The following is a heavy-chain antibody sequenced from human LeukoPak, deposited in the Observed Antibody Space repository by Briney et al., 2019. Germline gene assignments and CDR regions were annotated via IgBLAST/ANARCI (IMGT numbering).Heavy chain of an antibody. J-gene: IGHJ5*02. Sequence: AASVKVSCKASGYTFTSYYMHWVRQAPGQGLEWMGIINPSGGSRSYAQKFQGRVTMTRDMSTITVYMELSSLRSEDTALYYCAIYLSYCTNGLRQRRNWFDPWGQGTLVTVLS. CDR2: INPSGGSR. CDR1: GYTFTSYY. D-gene: IGHD2-8*01. CDR3: AIYLSYCTNGLRQRRNWFDP. V-gene: IGHV1-46*01.